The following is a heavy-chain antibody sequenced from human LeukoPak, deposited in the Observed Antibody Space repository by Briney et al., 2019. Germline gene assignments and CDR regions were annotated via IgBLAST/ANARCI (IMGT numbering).Heavy chain of an antibody. CDR3: GRDPNGDYIGAFEF. CDR2: IKGSGSYA. Sequence: GGSLRLSCVGSDFTFANYAMTWVRLTPGKGLAWVSSIKGSGSYAMYADSVSGRFTTSRDNSRNTIFLQMTSLRAEDTAIYYCGRDPNGDYIGAFEFWGLGTVVSVSS. CDR1: DFTFANYA. D-gene: IGHD4-17*01. J-gene: IGHJ3*01. V-gene: IGHV3-23*01.